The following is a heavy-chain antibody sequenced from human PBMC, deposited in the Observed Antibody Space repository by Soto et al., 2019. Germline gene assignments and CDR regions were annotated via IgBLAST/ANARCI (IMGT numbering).Heavy chain of an antibody. Sequence: GASVKVSCNASGGTFSSYAISLVRQAPGQGLGWXXXIIPXXXTXXXXQKFQGRVTITADESTSTAYMELSSLRSEDTAVYYCARDLRGMDVWGQGTTVTVSS. CDR2: IIPXXXTX. V-gene: IGHV1-69*13. CDR1: GGTFSSYA. CDR3: ARDLRGMDV. J-gene: IGHJ6*02.